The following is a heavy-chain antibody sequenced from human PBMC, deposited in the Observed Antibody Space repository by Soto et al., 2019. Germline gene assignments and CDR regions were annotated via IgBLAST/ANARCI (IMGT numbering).Heavy chain of an antibody. CDR2: ISYDGSDK. D-gene: IGHD6-19*01. CDR1: GFTFSSYG. V-gene: IGHV3-30*18. Sequence: GGSLRLSCAASGFTFSSYGMHWVRQAPGKGLEWVAVISYDGSDKYYGDSVKGRYTISRDNSKNTLYLQMNSLRAEDTAVYYCAKDRVSEHNNGWPQGSWGQGTQVTVSS. CDR3: AKDRVSEHNNGWPQGS. J-gene: IGHJ4*02.